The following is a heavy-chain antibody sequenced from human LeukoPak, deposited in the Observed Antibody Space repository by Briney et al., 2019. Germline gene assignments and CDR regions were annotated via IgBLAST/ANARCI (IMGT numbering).Heavy chain of an antibody. CDR3: ARRGYYGSGSYGAIYYYYGMDV. Sequence: SETLSLTCTVSGSSISSYYWSWIRQPPGKGLEWIGYIYYSGSTRYKPSLKRRVTISVDTYKNQFSLKLSSVTAADTAVYYCARRGYYGSGSYGAIYYYYGMDVWGQGTTVTVSS. CDR1: GSSISSYY. V-gene: IGHV4-59*08. J-gene: IGHJ6*02. D-gene: IGHD3-10*01. CDR2: IYYSGST.